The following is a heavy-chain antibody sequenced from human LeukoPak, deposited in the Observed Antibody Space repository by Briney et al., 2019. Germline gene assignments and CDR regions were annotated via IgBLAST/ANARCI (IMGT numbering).Heavy chain of an antibody. D-gene: IGHD3-3*01. CDR1: GGSISSGDYY. CDR2: IYYSGST. J-gene: IGHJ6*02. Sequence: PSETLSLTCTVSGGSISSGDYYWSWIRQPPGKGLEWIGYIYYSGSTYYNPSLKSRVTISVDTSKNQFSLKLSSVTAADTAVYYCARGQYYDFWSGYYTQYYYYGMDVWGQGTTVTVSS. CDR3: ARGQYYDFWSGYYTQYYYYGMDV. V-gene: IGHV4-30-4*01.